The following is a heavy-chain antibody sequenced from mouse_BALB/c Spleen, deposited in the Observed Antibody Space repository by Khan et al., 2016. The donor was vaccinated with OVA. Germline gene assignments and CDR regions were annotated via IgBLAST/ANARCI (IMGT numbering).Heavy chain of an antibody. CDR3: ARSVTITTVVATDFDY. CDR2: ISNSGRT. CDR1: GYSITSDYA. J-gene: IGHJ2*01. D-gene: IGHD1-1*01. Sequence: EVQLQESGPGLVKPSQSLSLTCTVTGYSITSDYAWNWIRQFPGNKLEWMGYISNSGRTSYNPSLKSRITITRDTSKNPFFLQVNSVTTEDTATYYCARSVTITTVVATDFDYWGQGTTLTVSS. V-gene: IGHV3-2*02.